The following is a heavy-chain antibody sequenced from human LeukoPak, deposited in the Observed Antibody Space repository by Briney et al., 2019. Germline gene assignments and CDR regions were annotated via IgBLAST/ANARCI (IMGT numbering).Heavy chain of an antibody. CDR1: GFTFDDYA. D-gene: IGHD3-22*01. CDR3: ARDFYDSSGYNRFDY. Sequence: GGSLRLSCAASGFTFDDYAMHWVRQAPGKGLEWVSGINWNSNNIDYADSVKGRFTISRDNAKNSLYLQMNSLRAEDTAVYYCARDFYDSSGYNRFDYWGQGTLVTVSS. J-gene: IGHJ4*02. V-gene: IGHV3-9*01. CDR2: INWNSNNI.